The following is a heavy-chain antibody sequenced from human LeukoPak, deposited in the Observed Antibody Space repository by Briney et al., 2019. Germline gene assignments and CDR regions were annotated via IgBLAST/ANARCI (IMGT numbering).Heavy chain of an antibody. V-gene: IGHV3-21*01. CDR3: ARGGTRDWYFDL. CDR1: GFTFRTYS. Sequence: GGSLRLSCAASGFTFRTYSMHWVRQAPGKGLEWVSSISSSSSYIYYADSVKGRFIISRDNARNSLFLQMNSLRAEDTTVYYCARGGTRDWYFDLWGRGTLVTVSS. CDR2: ISSSSSYI. J-gene: IGHJ2*01.